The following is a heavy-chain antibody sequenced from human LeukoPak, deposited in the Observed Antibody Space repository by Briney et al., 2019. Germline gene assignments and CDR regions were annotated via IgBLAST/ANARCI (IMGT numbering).Heavy chain of an antibody. J-gene: IGHJ4*02. Sequence: PGGSLRLSCAASGFTFSSYSMNWVRQAPGKGLEWVSPISSSSSYIYYADSVEGQFTISRDNAKNSLYLQMNSLRAEDTAVYYCATLDQWFGELLSDYWGQGTLVTVSS. CDR1: GFTFSSYS. CDR3: ATLDQWFGELLSDY. V-gene: IGHV3-21*01. CDR2: ISSSSSYI. D-gene: IGHD3-10*01.